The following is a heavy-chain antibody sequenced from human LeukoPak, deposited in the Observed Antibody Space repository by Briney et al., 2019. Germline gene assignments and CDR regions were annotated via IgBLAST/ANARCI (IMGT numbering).Heavy chain of an antibody. CDR2: IYYSGST. CDR1: GDSISSGGYY. Sequence: SSETLSLTCTVSGDSISSGGYYWSWIRQHPGKGLEWIGYIYYSGSTYYNPSLKSRVTISVDTSKNQFSLKLSSVTAADTAVYYCASWTNAYYFDYWGQGTLVTVSS. CDR3: ASWTNAYYFDY. V-gene: IGHV4-31*03. D-gene: IGHD3/OR15-3a*01. J-gene: IGHJ4*02.